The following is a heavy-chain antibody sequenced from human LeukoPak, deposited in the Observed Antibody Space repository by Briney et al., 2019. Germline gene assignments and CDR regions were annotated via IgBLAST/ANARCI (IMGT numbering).Heavy chain of an antibody. Sequence: SETLSLTCSGSGGSITSSIWIWNRQRQGNELRWIGNIYYTGSTNYNHSLKSGVTISLDMSKNQYFLKLSSVTASDTAVFYCAASQAAFGTYAFHIWGQGTMVTVSS. J-gene: IGHJ3*02. CDR2: IYYTGST. V-gene: IGHV4-59*01. D-gene: IGHD6-13*01. CDR3: AASQAAFGTYAFHI. CDR1: GGSITSSI.